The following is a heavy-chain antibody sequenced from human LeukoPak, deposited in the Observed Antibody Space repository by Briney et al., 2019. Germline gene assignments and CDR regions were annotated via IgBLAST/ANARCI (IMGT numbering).Heavy chain of an antibody. V-gene: IGHV3-21*01. CDR2: ISSTSSYI. Sequence: PGGSLRLSCAASGFTFSTYTMNWVRQAPGKGLEWVSFISSTSSYIYYVDSVKGRFTISRDNAKNSLYLQMNSLRAEDTAVYYCARDPNYGSGYYFDYWGQGTLVTVSS. J-gene: IGHJ4*02. D-gene: IGHD3-10*01. CDR1: GFTFSTYT. CDR3: ARDPNYGSGYYFDY.